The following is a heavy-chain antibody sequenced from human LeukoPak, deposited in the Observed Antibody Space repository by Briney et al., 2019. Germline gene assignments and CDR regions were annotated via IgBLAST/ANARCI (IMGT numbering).Heavy chain of an antibody. V-gene: IGHV3-11*01. J-gene: IGHJ4*02. CDR1: GVTLSTYA. CDR2: ISSSGSAV. CDR3: ARVSPTVTSAGAPAGLDY. Sequence: GGSLRLYCAASGVTLSTYAMSWVRQAPGKGLEWVAYISSSGSAVYYADSVKGRFTISRDKAKNSLYLQMNSLRADDRAVYYCARVSPTVTSAGAPAGLDYWGQGTLVTVSS. D-gene: IGHD4-17*01.